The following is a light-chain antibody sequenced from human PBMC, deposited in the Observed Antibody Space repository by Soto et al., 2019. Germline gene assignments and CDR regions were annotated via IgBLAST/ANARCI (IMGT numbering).Light chain of an antibody. CDR2: WAS. CDR3: PLT. V-gene: IGKV4-1*01. Sequence: DIVMTQSPDSLAVSLGERATINCKSSQPVLHSSNNRHNLAWYQQKPGQPPKLLIYWASTRESGVPDRFTGSGSGTDFTLTISSLQAEDVAVYFTPLTFGPGTRVDLK. CDR1: QPVLHSSNNRHN. J-gene: IGKJ3*01.